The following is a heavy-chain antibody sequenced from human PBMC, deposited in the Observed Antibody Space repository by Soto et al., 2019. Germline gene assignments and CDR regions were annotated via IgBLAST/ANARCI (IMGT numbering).Heavy chain of an antibody. CDR2: IAPYNGNT. D-gene: IGHD2-15*01. Sequence: ASVKVSCKASGYTFTSFTIVWVRQAPGQKLEWMGWIAPYNGNTDYVQRLQGRVTMTTDTSTSTAYMELRSLRSDDTAIYYCGRYEGIVSPRTSLYDFWGQGTLVTVSS. CDR1: GYTFTSFT. J-gene: IGHJ4*02. CDR3: GRYEGIVSPRTSLYDF. V-gene: IGHV1-18*01.